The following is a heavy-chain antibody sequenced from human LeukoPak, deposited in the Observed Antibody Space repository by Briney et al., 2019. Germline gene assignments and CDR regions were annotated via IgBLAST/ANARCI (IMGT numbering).Heavy chain of an antibody. CDR1: GVSISSSYSY. CDR3: ASVKAAAGTFAFDP. CDR2: IYYTGNT. V-gene: IGHV4-39*01. D-gene: IGHD6-13*01. Sequence: PSETLSLTCTVSGVSISSSYSYWGWIRQPPGMGLEWIGSIYYTGNTYYNASLKSQVSISIDTSKNQFSLKLTSVTAADTAIYYCASVKAAAGTFAFDPWGQGTLVTVSS. J-gene: IGHJ5*02.